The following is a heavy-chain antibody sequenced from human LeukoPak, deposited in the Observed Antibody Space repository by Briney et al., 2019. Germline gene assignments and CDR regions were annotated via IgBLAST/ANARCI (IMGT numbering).Heavy chain of an antibody. J-gene: IGHJ4*02. V-gene: IGHV3-7*01. CDR2: IKQDGSQK. Sequence: GGSLRLSCAASGFTLSSYAMSWVRQGPGKGLEWVANIKQDGSQKYYVDSLKGRFTISRDNAKNSVYLQMNSLRAEDTAVYYCARIGYSSSSFDYWGQGTLVTVSS. CDR1: GFTLSSYA. D-gene: IGHD6-6*01. CDR3: ARIGYSSSSFDY.